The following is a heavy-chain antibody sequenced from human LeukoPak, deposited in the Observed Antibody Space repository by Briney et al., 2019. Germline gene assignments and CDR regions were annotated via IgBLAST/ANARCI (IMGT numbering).Heavy chain of an antibody. J-gene: IGHJ4*02. CDR3: ARDPPSIVGATYYFDY. CDR2: FSVSDKTT. Sequence: GGSLRLSCAASGFTFSSYAMSWVRQAPGKGLGWVSGFSVSDKTTYYADSVKGRFTISRDNAKNSLYLQMNSLRAEDTAVYYCARDPPSIVGATYYFDYWGQGTLVTVSS. V-gene: IGHV3-23*01. D-gene: IGHD1-26*01. CDR1: GFTFSSYA.